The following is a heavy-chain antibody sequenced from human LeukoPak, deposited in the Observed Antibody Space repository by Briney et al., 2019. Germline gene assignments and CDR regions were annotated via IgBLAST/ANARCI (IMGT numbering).Heavy chain of an antibody. D-gene: IGHD5-18*01. CDR3: ARSGYSYDSAVYWNFDL. CDR2: VSYSGTT. Sequence: SETLSLTCTVSGGSISSYYWTWIRQPPGKGLEWIGYVSYSGTTKYNPSLKSRVTMSVDMSKNRLSLRLTSVTAADTAVYYCARSGYSYDSAVYWNFDLWGRGTLVTVSS. J-gene: IGHJ2*01. CDR1: GGSISSYY. V-gene: IGHV4-59*01.